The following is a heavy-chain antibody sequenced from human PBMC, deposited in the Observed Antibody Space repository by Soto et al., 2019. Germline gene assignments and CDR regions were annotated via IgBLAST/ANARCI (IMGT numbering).Heavy chain of an antibody. J-gene: IGHJ3*02. Sequence: SVKVSCKASGGTFSSYAISWVRQAPGQGLEWMGGIIPIFGTANYAQKFQGRVTITADESTSTAYMELSSLRSEDTAVYYCAGFGLALSAFDIWGQGTMVTVSS. CDR2: IIPIFGTA. CDR3: AGFGLALSAFDI. D-gene: IGHD3-16*01. V-gene: IGHV1-69*13. CDR1: GGTFSSYA.